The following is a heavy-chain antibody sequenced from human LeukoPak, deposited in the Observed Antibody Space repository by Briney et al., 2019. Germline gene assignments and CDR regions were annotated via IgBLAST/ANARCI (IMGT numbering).Heavy chain of an antibody. V-gene: IGHV1-3*01. J-gene: IGHJ4*02. D-gene: IGHD5-18*01. CDR3: AKGNTYGFDY. CDR2: LNGVNGNT. Sequence: GASVKVSCKTSGYTFTTYAMHWVRQAPGQRLEWMGWLNGVNGNTKYSQRFQGRVTITRDTSASAAYMELNSLTSEDTAVYYCAKGNTYGFDYWGQGTLVTVSS. CDR1: GYTFTTYA.